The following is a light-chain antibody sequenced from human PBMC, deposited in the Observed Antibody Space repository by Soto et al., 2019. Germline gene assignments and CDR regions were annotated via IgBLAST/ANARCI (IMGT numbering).Light chain of an antibody. J-gene: IGLJ2*01. CDR2: RNN. CDR3: AAWDDSLSGVV. CDR1: SSNIGSNY. Sequence: QSVLTQPPSASGTPGHRVTISCSGSSSNIGSNYVYWYQQLPGTVPQLLIYRNNERPSGVPDRFSGSKSGTSASLAISGLRSEDEADYYCAAWDDSLSGVVFGGGTKVTVL. V-gene: IGLV1-47*01.